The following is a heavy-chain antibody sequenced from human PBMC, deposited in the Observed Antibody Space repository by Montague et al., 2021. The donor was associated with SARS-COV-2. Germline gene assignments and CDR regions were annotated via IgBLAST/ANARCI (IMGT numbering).Heavy chain of an antibody. CDR3: ARGGATYYYDTSGYVNAFDT. D-gene: IGHD3-22*01. Sequence: SETLSLTCTVSGDSISTYYWSWIRQPPGKGLEWIGYIYYKGYTNYNPSLKSRATISVDTSKNQFSLRLSSVTAADTAVYFCARGGATYYYDTSGYVNAFDTWGQGTMVTVSS. CDR2: IYYKGYT. V-gene: IGHV4-59*01. J-gene: IGHJ3*02. CDR1: GDSISTYY.